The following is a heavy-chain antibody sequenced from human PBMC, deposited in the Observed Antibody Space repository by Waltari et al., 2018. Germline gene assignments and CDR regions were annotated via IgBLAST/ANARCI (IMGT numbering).Heavy chain of an antibody. D-gene: IGHD2-21*02. CDR2: IYPGDSDT. CDR3: ARHEAYCGGDCYSGGWFDP. V-gene: IGHV5-51*01. CDR1: GYSFTSYW. J-gene: IGHJ5*02. Sequence: EVQLVQSGAEVKKPGESLKISCKGSGYSFTSYWIGWVRQMPGKGLEWMGIIYPGDSDTRYSPAFQGQVTISADKSISTAYLQWSSLKASDTAMYYCARHEAYCGGDCYSGGWFDPWGQGTLVTVSS.